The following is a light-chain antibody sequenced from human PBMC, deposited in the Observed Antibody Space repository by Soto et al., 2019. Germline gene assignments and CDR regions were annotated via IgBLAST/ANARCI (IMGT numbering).Light chain of an antibody. CDR2: DAS. CDR1: QSVSSF. CDR3: QPRSNWPS. Sequence: EIVLTQSPGTLSLSPGERATLSCRASQSVSSFLAWYQQKPGQAPRLLIYDASNRATVIPTRFSGSGSGTDLTLTISSLETEDFAVYYCQPRSNWPSFGPGTKVDI. J-gene: IGKJ3*01. V-gene: IGKV3-11*01.